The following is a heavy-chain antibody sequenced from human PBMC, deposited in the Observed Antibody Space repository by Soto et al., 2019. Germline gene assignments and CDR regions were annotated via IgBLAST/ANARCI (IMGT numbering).Heavy chain of an antibody. Sequence: PGGSLRLSCAASRFTFSTYTMNWVRQAPGKGLEWISSISSGSSYIYYAGSVKGRFTISRDNAKNSLFLQMNSLRADDTAVYYCARDILSGGAYPDSWGQGTKVTVS. CDR3: ARDILSGGAYPDS. CDR1: RFTFSTYT. CDR2: ISSGSSYI. V-gene: IGHV3-21*01. J-gene: IGHJ5*01. D-gene: IGHD3-10*01.